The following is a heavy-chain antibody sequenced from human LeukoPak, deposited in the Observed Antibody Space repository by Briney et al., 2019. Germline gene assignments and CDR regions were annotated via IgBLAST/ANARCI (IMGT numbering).Heavy chain of an antibody. J-gene: IGHJ4*02. CDR2: IYHSGST. Sequence: SSETLSLTCAVSGGSISSSNWWSWVRQPPGKGLEWIGEIYHSGSTNYNPSLKSRVTISVDKSKNQFSLKLSSVTAADTAVYYCARAAVAGIPEGIDYWGQGTLVTVSS. V-gene: IGHV4-4*02. CDR1: GGSISSSNW. D-gene: IGHD6-19*01. CDR3: ARAAVAGIPEGIDY.